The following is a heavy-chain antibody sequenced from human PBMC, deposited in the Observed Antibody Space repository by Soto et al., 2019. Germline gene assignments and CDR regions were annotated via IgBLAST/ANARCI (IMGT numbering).Heavy chain of an antibody. Sequence: QVQLVQSGAEVKKPGASVKVSCKASGYTFTSYAMQWVRQAPGQGLEWMGWINAGNGNTKYSQKFQGRVTITTDTSASTDYMELSSLRSEDTAVYYCARDLGGWTDYWGQGTLVTVSS. CDR3: ARDLGGWTDY. J-gene: IGHJ4*02. V-gene: IGHV1-3*01. D-gene: IGHD6-19*01. CDR1: GYTFTSYA. CDR2: INAGNGNT.